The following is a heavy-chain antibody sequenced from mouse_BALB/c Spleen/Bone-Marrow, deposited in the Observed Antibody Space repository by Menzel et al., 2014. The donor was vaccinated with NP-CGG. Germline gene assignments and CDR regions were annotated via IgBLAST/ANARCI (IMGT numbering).Heavy chain of an antibody. Sequence: VQLKDSGAELVKPGASVKLSCTASGLNIKDTYTHGVKQRPEQGLEGIGRTDPANGNTKYDPKFQGKATITADTSSNTAYLQLSSLTSEDTAVYYCARSFSLLFFFFFCGPGTPLTFSS. V-gene: IGHV14-3*02. CDR1: GLNIKDTY. CDR3: ARSFSLLFFFFF. CDR2: TDPANGNT. J-gene: IGHJ2*01.